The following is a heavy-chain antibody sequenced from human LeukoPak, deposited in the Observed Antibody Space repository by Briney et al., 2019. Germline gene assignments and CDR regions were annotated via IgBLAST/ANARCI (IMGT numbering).Heavy chain of an antibody. V-gene: IGHV1-18*01. CDR1: GYTFTSYG. CDR2: ISAYNGNT. D-gene: IGHD3-22*01. Sequence: ASVKVSCKASGYTFTSYGISWVRQAPGQGLEWMGWISAYNGNTNYAQKLQGRVTTTTDTSTSTAYMELRSLRSDDTAVYYCARDIRNHYYDSSGYPGGYWGQGTLVTVTS. J-gene: IGHJ4*02. CDR3: ARDIRNHYYDSSGYPGGY.